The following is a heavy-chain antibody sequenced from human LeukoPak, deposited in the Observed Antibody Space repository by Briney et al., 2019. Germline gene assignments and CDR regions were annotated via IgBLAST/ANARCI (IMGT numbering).Heavy chain of an antibody. Sequence: PGGSLRLSCAASGFTFSDYYMTWIRQAPGKGLEWVSYISSTGSYTDYVESVKGRFTISRDNAKNSLYLQMNSLRAEDTALYYCARDLPQIEYWGQGTLVTVSS. CDR1: GFTFSDYY. CDR2: ISSTGSYT. J-gene: IGHJ4*02. V-gene: IGHV3-11*05. CDR3: ARDLPQIEY. D-gene: IGHD3-22*01.